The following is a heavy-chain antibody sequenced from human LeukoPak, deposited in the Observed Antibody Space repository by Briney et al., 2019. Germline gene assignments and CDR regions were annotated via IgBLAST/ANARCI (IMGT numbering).Heavy chain of an antibody. CDR2: IYHSGST. CDR1: GGSISSGGYS. Sequence: SQTLSLTCAVSGGSISSGGYSWSWIRQPPGKGLEWIGYIYHSGSTYYNPSLKSRVTISVDRSKNQFSLKLSSVTAADTTVYYCARDGSGSYWDFDYWGQGTLVTVSS. J-gene: IGHJ4*02. V-gene: IGHV4-30-2*01. CDR3: ARDGSGSYWDFDY. D-gene: IGHD3-10*01.